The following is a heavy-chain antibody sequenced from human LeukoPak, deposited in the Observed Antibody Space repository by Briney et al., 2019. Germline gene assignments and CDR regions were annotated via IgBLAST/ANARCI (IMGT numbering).Heavy chain of an antibody. CDR2: ISWNSGSI. V-gene: IGHV3-9*01. J-gene: IGHJ4*02. CDR3: AKADDYDNIDY. D-gene: IGHD3-22*01. CDR1: GFTFDDYA. Sequence: TGGSLRLSCAASGFTFDDYAMHWVRQAPGKGLEWVSGISWNSGSIDYADSVKGRFTISRDNAKNSLYLQMNSLRAEDTALYYCAKADDYDNIDYWGQGTLVTVSS.